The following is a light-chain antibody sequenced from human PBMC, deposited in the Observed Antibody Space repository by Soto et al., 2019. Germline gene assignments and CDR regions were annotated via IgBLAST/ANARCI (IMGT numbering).Light chain of an antibody. CDR3: SSYTSSSTLG. V-gene: IGLV2-14*01. J-gene: IGLJ1*01. Sequence: QSALTQPASLSGSPGQSITISCTGTSSDVGGYNYVSWYQQHPGKAPKLMIYDVSNRPSGVSNRFSGSKSGNTASLTISGLQAEHEADYYCSSYTSSSTLGFGTGTKVTVL. CDR1: SSDVGGYNY. CDR2: DVS.